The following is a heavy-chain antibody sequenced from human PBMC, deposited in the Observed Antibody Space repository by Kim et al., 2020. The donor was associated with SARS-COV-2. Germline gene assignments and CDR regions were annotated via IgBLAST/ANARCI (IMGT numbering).Heavy chain of an antibody. CDR3: ARSRWGFTS. Sequence: GGNTIYSDAGRGRFTISRDNSKNTVYLQRNSLRAEDTAVYYCARSRWGFTSWGQGTLVTVSS. V-gene: IGHV3-66*01. D-gene: IGHD2-21*01. J-gene: IGHJ5*02. CDR2: GGNT.